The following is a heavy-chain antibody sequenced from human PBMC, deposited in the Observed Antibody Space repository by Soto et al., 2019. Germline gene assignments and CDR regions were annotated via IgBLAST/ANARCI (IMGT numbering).Heavy chain of an antibody. CDR2: IDAGNGNT. CDR1: GYTFTSYA. J-gene: IGHJ4*02. CDR3: ARTIVVVTARDY. Sequence: ASLKVSCKSFGYTFTSYAMHWVRQAPGQRLEWMGWIDAGNGNTKYSQKFQGRVTITRDTSASTAYMELSSLRSEDTAVYYCARTIVVVTARDYWGQGTLVTVSS. D-gene: IGHD2-21*02. V-gene: IGHV1-3*01.